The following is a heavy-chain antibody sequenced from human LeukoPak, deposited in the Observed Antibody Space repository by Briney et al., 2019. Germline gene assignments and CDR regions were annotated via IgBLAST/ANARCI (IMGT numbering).Heavy chain of an antibody. D-gene: IGHD3-16*01. Sequence: PGGSLRLSCAASGFPFDDYGMTWVRQAPGKGLEWVSDSNWNGARTGYADSVKGRFTISRDNAKNSLYLQMNSLTAEDTALYYCARRRRLGDFPHYYYMGVWGKGTTVTVSS. CDR1: GFPFDDYG. CDR3: ARRRRLGDFPHYYYMGV. J-gene: IGHJ6*03. CDR2: SNWNGART. V-gene: IGHV3-20*04.